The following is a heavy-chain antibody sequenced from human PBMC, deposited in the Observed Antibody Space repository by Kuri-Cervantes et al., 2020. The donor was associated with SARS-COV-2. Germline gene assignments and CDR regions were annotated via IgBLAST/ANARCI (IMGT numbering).Heavy chain of an antibody. CDR1: GGSISSYY. CDR3: AGVYYYDSSGFVSNYYYMGV. Sequence: SETLSLTCTVSGGSISSYYWSWIRQPPGKGLEWIGYIYYSGSTNYNPSLKSRVTISVDTSKSQFSLKLRSVTAADTAVYYCAGVYYYDSSGFVSNYYYMGVWGKGTTVTVSS. D-gene: IGHD3-22*01. CDR2: IYYSGST. V-gene: IGHV4-59*08. J-gene: IGHJ6*03.